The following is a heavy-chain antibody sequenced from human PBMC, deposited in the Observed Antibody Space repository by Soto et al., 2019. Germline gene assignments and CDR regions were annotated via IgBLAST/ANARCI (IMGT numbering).Heavy chain of an antibody. V-gene: IGHV1-3*01. Sequence: ASVKVSCKASGYTFTSYAMHWVRQAPGQRLEWMGWINAGNGNTKYSQKFQGRVTITRDTSASTAYMELSSLRSEDTAVYYCASGYCSSTSCSTPYYYYGMYVWGQGTTVTVSS. J-gene: IGHJ6*02. CDR2: INAGNGNT. CDR1: GYTFTSYA. CDR3: ASGYCSSTSCSTPYYYYGMYV. D-gene: IGHD2-2*01.